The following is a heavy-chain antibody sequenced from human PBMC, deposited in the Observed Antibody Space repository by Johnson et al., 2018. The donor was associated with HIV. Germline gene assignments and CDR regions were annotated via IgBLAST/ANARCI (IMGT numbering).Heavy chain of an antibody. CDR1: GFTVSSDY. CDR3: AGWVMVRGREGFDM. J-gene: IGHJ3*02. CDR2: IYSGWTT. Sequence: QLVESGGGLIQPGGSLRLSCAVSGFTVSSDYMSWVRQAPGKGLEWVSVIYSGWTTYYADSVKGRFTISRDTSKNTLYLQRNSLRAEDTAVYYCAGWVMVRGREGFDMWGQGTMVTVSS. V-gene: IGHV3-53*01. D-gene: IGHD3-10*01.